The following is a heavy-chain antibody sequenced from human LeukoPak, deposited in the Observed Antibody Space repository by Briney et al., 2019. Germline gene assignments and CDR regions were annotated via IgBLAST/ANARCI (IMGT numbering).Heavy chain of an antibody. Sequence: SETLSLTCTVSGGSISSNGYYWAWFRQPPGKGLEWIGSIYYSGGTYYNPSLKSRVTISVDTSKNQFSLKLSSVTAADTAVYYCARRMISSGWYYPNWFDPWGQGTLVTVSS. D-gene: IGHD6-19*01. CDR1: GGSISSNGYY. CDR2: IYYSGGT. J-gene: IGHJ5*02. V-gene: IGHV4-39*07. CDR3: ARRMISSGWYYPNWFDP.